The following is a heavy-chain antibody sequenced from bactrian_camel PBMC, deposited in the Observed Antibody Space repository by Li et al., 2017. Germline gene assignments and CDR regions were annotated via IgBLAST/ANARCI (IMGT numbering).Heavy chain of an antibody. CDR3: AADSGRKHTVRVLRGEMAAVTDFEY. V-gene: IGHV3S40*01. CDR2: ITSGNGLT. D-gene: IGHD5*01. J-gene: IGHJ6*01. Sequence: VQLVESGGGSVQAGGSLRLSCAASGFTFSSHHMNWVRQSPGKGLEWVAHITSGNGLTDYADSVKGRFTISQDNAKNTLSLQMNNLELEDTAMYYCAADSGRKHTVRVLRGEMAAVTDFEYRGQGTQVTVS. CDR1: GFTFSSHH.